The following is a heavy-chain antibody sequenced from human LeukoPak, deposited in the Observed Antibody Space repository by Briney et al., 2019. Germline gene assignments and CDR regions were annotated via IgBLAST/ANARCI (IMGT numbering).Heavy chain of an antibody. CDR1: GFTFNNYA. Sequence: PGGSLRLSCAASGFTFNNYAMSWVRQAPGKGLEWVSSISSRSSSIYYADSVKGRFTISRDDAKNSLYLQMNSLRTEDTAIYFCAREPTVTTSGYWGQGTLVTVSS. CDR3: AREPTVTTSGY. V-gene: IGHV3-21*01. J-gene: IGHJ4*02. CDR2: ISSRSSSI. D-gene: IGHD4-17*01.